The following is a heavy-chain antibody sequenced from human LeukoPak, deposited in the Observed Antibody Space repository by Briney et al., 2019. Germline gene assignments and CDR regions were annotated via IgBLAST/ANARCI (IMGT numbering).Heavy chain of an antibody. Sequence: PGGSLRLSCAASGFAFSSYSMNWVRQAPGKGLEWVSYISSSSGTTYYADSVKGRFTISRDNSKNTLYLQMNSLRAEDTAVYYCEKVLFYNYFFGGVYWVFFAYGGKGPLVPVPS. CDR3: EKVLFYNYFFGGVYWVFFAY. D-gene: IGHD3-3*01. V-gene: IGHV3-48*01. CDR1: GFAFSSYS. CDR2: ISSSSGTT. J-gene: IGHJ4*02.